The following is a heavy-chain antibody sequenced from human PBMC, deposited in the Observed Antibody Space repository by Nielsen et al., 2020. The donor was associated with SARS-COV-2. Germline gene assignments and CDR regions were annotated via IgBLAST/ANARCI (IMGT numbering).Heavy chain of an antibody. D-gene: IGHD2-21*02. V-gene: IGHV4-59*08. CDR1: GGSISSYY. CDR3: ATTPSSVTAYAVGY. CDR2: IYYSGST. J-gene: IGHJ4*02. Sequence: SETLSLTCTVSGGSISSYYWSWIRQPPGKGLEWIGYIYYSGSTNYNPSLKSRVTISVDTSKNQFSLKLNSVTAADTAVYYCATTPSSVTAYAVGYWGQGTPVTVSS.